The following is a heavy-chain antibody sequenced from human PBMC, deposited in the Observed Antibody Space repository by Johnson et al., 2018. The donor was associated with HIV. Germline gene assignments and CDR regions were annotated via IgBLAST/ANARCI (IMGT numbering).Heavy chain of an antibody. CDR2: IWYDGSNK. CDR1: GFTFNSYG. Sequence: VQLVESGGGVVQPGRSLRLSCAASGFTFNSYGMHWVRQAPGKGLEWVAVIWYDGSNKYYADSVKGRFTISRDNSKNTLYLQMNSLRAEDTAIYYCVKGMDSGSWYAFDIWGQGTMFTVSS. D-gene: IGHD6-13*01. V-gene: IGHV3-33*06. J-gene: IGHJ3*02. CDR3: VKGMDSGSWYAFDI.